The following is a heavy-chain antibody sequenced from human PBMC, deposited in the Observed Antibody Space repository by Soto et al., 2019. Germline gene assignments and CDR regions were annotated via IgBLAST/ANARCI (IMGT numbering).Heavy chain of an antibody. CDR2: INAGNGNT. CDR1: GYTFTSYA. Sequence: EASVKVSCKASGYTFTSYAMHWVRQAPGQRLEWMGWINAGNGNTKYSQKFQGRVTITRDTSASTAYMELSSLRSEDTAVYYCARDLVDIVATTGGAQQNWFDPWGQGTLVTVSS. J-gene: IGHJ5*02. V-gene: IGHV1-3*01. D-gene: IGHD5-12*01. CDR3: ARDLVDIVATTGGAQQNWFDP.